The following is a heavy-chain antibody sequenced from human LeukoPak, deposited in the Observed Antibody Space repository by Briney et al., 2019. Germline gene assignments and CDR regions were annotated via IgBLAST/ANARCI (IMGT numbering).Heavy chain of an antibody. CDR2: IYNSGST. CDR1: GGSISSGGYY. CDR3: ARGYCTNGVCSSDYFDY. Sequence: PSGTLSLTCTVSGGSISSGGYYWNWIRQHPGKGLEWIGYIYNSGSTYYNPSLKSRSTISVDTSKNQFSLKLSSVTAADTAVYYCARGYCTNGVCSSDYFDYWGQGTLVTVSS. V-gene: IGHV4-31*03. D-gene: IGHD2-8*01. J-gene: IGHJ4*02.